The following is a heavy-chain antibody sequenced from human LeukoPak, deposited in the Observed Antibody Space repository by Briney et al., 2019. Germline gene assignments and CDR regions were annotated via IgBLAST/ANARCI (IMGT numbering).Heavy chain of an antibody. CDR3: APRVVGSAPFDY. V-gene: IGHV3-23*01. Sequence: PGGSLRLSCAASGFTFSTYAMSWVRRAPGKGLEWVSAISGSTGRTYYADSVKGRFTISRDNSKNTLYLQMNNLRAEDTAVYYCAPRVVGSAPFDYWGQGTLVTVSS. CDR1: GFTFSTYA. CDR2: ISGSTGRT. J-gene: IGHJ4*02. D-gene: IGHD2-15*01.